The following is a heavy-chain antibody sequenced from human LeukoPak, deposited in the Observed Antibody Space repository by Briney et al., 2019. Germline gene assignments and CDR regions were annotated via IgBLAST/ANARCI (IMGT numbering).Heavy chain of an antibody. CDR3: ARVTRDYGRDC. V-gene: IGHV3-74*01. J-gene: IGHJ4*02. Sequence: GGSLRLSCAASGFTVSSYWMHWVRQAPGKGLVWVSRINTDGSSTSYADSVKGRFTISRDNAKNTLYLQMNSMIAEDTAVYYCARVTRDYGRDCWGQGTLVTVSS. CDR1: GFTVSSYW. D-gene: IGHD4/OR15-4a*01. CDR2: INTDGSST.